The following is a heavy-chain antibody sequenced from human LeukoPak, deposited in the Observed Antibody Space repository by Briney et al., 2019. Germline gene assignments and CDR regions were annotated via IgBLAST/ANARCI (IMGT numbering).Heavy chain of an antibody. V-gene: IGHV3-11*01. CDR1: GFTFSDYY. J-gene: IGHJ5*02. Sequence: PGGSLRLSCAASGFTFSDYYMSWLRQAPGKGLEWVSYISSSGSTIYYADSVKGRFTISRDNAKNSLYLQMNSLRAEDTAVYYCAREISGYVPSNWFDPWGQGTLVTVSS. CDR2: ISSSGSTI. D-gene: IGHD5-12*01. CDR3: AREISGYVPSNWFDP.